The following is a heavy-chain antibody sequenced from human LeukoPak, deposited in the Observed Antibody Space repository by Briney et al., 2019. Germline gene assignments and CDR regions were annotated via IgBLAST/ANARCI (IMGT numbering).Heavy chain of an antibody. Sequence: GGSLRVSCAASGFTFSSFGMHWVRQAPGKGLEWVAVVSNDGGIQYYADSVKGRFTISRDNSKNTLYLQMNSLRAEDTAVYYCAKEIGVADLFDYWGQGTLVTVSS. D-gene: IGHD6-19*01. V-gene: IGHV3-30*18. CDR2: VSNDGGIQ. J-gene: IGHJ4*02. CDR3: AKEIGVADLFDY. CDR1: GFTFSSFG.